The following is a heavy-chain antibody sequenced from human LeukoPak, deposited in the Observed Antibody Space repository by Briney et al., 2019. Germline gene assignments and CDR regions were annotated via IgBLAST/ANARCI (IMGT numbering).Heavy chain of an antibody. CDR1: GFTFSSYS. CDR2: ISSSSSYI. Sequence: PGGSLRLSCAASGFTFSSYSMNWVRQAPGKGLEWVSSISSSSSYIYYADSVKGRFTISRDNAKNSPYLQMNSLRAEDTAVYYCARDQYYDSSGYSYYFDYWGQGTLVTVSS. D-gene: IGHD3-22*01. V-gene: IGHV3-21*01. CDR3: ARDQYYDSSGYSYYFDY. J-gene: IGHJ4*02.